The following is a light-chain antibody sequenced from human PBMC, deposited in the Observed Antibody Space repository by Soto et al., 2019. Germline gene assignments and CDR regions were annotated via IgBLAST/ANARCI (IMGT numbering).Light chain of an antibody. V-gene: IGKV3-11*01. CDR3: QQRNDWPPIT. CDR1: QNVRTY. J-gene: IGKJ3*01. CDR2: DAS. Sequence: EVVLTQSPATLSLSPGERATLSCRASQNVRTYLAWYQHKPRQAPRLLIYDASNRATGVPARFSGSGSGTDFNLTISSLEPEDFAVYYGQQRNDWPPITFGPGTRVDIK.